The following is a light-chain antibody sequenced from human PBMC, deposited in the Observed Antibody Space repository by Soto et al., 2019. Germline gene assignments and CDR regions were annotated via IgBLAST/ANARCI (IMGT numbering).Light chain of an antibody. CDR1: QSINRW. J-gene: IGKJ2*01. CDR2: RAS. V-gene: IGKV1-5*03. Sequence: DIQMTQSPSTLSASVGDRVTITCRARQSINRWLAWYQQIPGRAPKLLIYRASSLESGVPSRFSGSGSGTEFTLTISSLQPDDFATYYCQKYNSYPNTFGQGTKLEI. CDR3: QKYNSYPNT.